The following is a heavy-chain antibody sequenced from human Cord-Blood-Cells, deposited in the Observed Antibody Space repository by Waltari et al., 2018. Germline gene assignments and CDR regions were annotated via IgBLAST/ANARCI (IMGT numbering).Heavy chain of an antibody. J-gene: IGHJ3*02. CDR3: AKVIYWGSQAFDI. Sequence: EVQLLESGGGLVQPGGSLRLSCAASGFTFSSYAMSWVRQAPGKGLVGVSAISGSGGSTYYADSVTGRFSISRDNSKNTLYLQMNSLRAEDTAVYYCAKVIYWGSQAFDIWGQGTMVTVSS. D-gene: IGHD7-27*01. V-gene: IGHV3-23*01. CDR2: ISGSGGST. CDR1: GFTFSSYA.